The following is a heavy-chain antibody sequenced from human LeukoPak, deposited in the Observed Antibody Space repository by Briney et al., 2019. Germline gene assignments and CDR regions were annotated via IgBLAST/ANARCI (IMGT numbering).Heavy chain of an antibody. CDR3: ARGVEMATRHFDY. CDR2: IYSGGNI. V-gene: IGHV3-53*01. Sequence: GGSLRLSCAASGFAVSSTYMSWVRQAPGKGLEWVSVIYSGGNIYYIDSVKGRFTISRDTSKNTLYLQMNSLRAEDTAVYYCARGVEMATRHFDYWGQGTLVTVSS. D-gene: IGHD5-24*01. J-gene: IGHJ4*02. CDR1: GFAVSSTY.